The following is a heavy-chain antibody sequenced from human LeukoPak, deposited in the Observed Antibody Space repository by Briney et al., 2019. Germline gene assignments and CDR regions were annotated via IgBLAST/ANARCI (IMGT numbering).Heavy chain of an antibody. Sequence: GGSLRLSCAASGFTFSSYWMSWVRQAPGKGLEWVANIKQDGSEKYYVDSVKGRFTISRDSAKNSLYVQMNSLRAEDTAVYYCARVSSKTMVRAIITKKNYYYYYMDVWGKGTTVTISS. CDR3: ARVSSKTMVRAIITKKNYYYYYMDV. J-gene: IGHJ6*03. D-gene: IGHD3-10*01. V-gene: IGHV3-7*01. CDR1: GFTFSSYW. CDR2: IKQDGSEK.